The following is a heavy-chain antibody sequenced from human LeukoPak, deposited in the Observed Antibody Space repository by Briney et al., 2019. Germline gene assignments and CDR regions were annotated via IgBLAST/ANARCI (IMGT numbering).Heavy chain of an antibody. CDR1: GGSFSVYY. Sequence: PSETLSLTCAVYGGSFSVYYWSWLRHPPGKGLEWLGEINHSGSTNYNPSLKSRITISVDTSKNQFSLKLSSVTAADTAVYYCASSRITIFGVVRNWFDPWGQGTLVTVSS. CDR3: ASSRITIFGVVRNWFDP. CDR2: INHSGST. D-gene: IGHD3-3*01. J-gene: IGHJ5*02. V-gene: IGHV4-34*01.